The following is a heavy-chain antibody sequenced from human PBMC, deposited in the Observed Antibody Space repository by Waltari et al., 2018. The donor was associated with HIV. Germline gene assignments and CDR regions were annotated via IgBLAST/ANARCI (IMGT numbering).Heavy chain of an antibody. Sequence: QVLLQQCGAGRLKLSETLSLTCAVSGASISGYYWTWIRQPPGKGLEWIGEINHRGSTNYNPSLKSRVTISVDTSKNQCSRKLSSVTAADTAVYYCARGSIVLVPAATNYCDYWGQGTLVTVSS. CDR1: GASISGYY. J-gene: IGHJ4*02. V-gene: IGHV4-34*01. CDR2: INHRGST. CDR3: ARGSIVLVPAATNYCDY. D-gene: IGHD2-2*01.